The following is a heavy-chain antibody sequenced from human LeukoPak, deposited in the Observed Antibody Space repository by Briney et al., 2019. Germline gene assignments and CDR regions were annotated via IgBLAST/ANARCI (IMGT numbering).Heavy chain of an antibody. CDR2: INPNSGGT. Sequence: GASVKVSCKASGYTFTGYYMHWVRQAPGQGLEWMGWINPNSGGTNYAQKFQGRVTMTRDTSISTAYMELSRLRSDDTAVYYCARDKELRLSGWFDPWGQGTLVTVSS. CDR1: GYTFTGYY. CDR3: ARDKELRLSGWFDP. V-gene: IGHV1-2*02. D-gene: IGHD1-26*01. J-gene: IGHJ5*02.